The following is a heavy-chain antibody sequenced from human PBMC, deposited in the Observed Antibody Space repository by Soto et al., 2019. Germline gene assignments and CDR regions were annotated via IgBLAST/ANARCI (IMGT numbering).Heavy chain of an antibody. J-gene: IGHJ4*02. CDR2: IYYSGST. CDR1: GGSISSGGYY. D-gene: IGHD3-22*01. CDR3: AXDHYYYDSSGSLRYFDN. Sequence: SETLSLTCTVSGGSISSGGYYWSWIRQHPGKGLEWTGYIYYSGSTYYNPSLKSRVTISVDTSKNQFSLKLSSVTAADTAVYYCAXDHYYYDSSGSLRYFDNWGQGTLVTVSS. V-gene: IGHV4-31*03.